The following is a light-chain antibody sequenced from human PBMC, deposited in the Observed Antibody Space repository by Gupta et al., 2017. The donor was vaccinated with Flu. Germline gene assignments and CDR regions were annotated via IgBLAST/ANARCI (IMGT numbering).Light chain of an antibody. Sequence: PVTLGQPDSIACRSSQSLVYKNGITYLNWFQQRPGQSPRRLIYEVSNRDSGVPDRFSGSGSGTDFTLKSSRGEAEDVGVYYCRRGTHPWTFGQGTRLEI. CDR2: EVS. J-gene: IGKJ2*02. CDR1: QSLVYKNGITY. CDR3: RRGTHPWT. V-gene: IGKV2-30*01.